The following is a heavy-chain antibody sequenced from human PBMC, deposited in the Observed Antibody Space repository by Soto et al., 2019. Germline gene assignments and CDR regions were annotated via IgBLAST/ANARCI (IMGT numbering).Heavy chain of an antibody. CDR3: ARDVSPGSSSLYLDAFDI. J-gene: IGHJ3*02. CDR2: IKKDGIKI. D-gene: IGHD6-13*01. Sequence: EVQLVESGGDLVQPGGSLRLSCAASGFSFASSWMTWVRQAPGKGLEWVANIKKDGIKINYLDSVRGRFTVSRDNAKNSLYLEMNSLRAEDTALYYCARDVSPGSSSLYLDAFDIWGQGTMVTVSS. V-gene: IGHV3-7*05. CDR1: GFSFASSW.